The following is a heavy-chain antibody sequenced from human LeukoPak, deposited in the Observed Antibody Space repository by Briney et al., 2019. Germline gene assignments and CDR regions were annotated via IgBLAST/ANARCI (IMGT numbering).Heavy chain of an antibody. J-gene: IGHJ4*02. V-gene: IGHV5-51*01. D-gene: IGHD2-15*01. CDR1: GYRFTSYW. CDR2: IYPGDSDT. CDR3: ARQLCSGGSCYLDY. Sequence: GESLKISCKGSGYRFTSYWIGWVRQMPGKGLEWMGIIYPGDSDTRYSPSLQGQVTMSADKSISTAYLQWSGLKDSDTAMYYCARQLCSGGSCYLDYWGQGTLVTVSS.